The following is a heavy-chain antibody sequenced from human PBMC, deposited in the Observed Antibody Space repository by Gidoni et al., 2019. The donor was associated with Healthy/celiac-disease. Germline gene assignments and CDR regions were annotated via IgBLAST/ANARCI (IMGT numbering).Heavy chain of an antibody. CDR1: GFTFSSYA. CDR2: IAYDGSNK. V-gene: IGHV3-30-3*01. Sequence: QVQLVESGGGVVQPGRSLRLSCAASGFTFSSYAMHWVRQAPGKGLEWVAVIAYDGSNKYYAESVKGRFTISRDNSKNTLYLQMNSLRAEDTAVYYCAREWELLRAFDYWGQGTLVTVSS. D-gene: IGHD1-26*01. J-gene: IGHJ4*02. CDR3: AREWELLRAFDY.